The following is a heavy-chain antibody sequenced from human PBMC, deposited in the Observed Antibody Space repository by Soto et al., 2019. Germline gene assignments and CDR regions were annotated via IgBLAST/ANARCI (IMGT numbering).Heavy chain of an antibody. D-gene: IGHD1-1*01. CDR3: ARGGKERFRGSGMDV. V-gene: IGHV1-69*01. Sequence: QVQLVQSGAEVKKPGTSVKVSCMVSGGTFSSYAISWVRQAPGQGLEWMGEIISIFGTAMYAQKFQGRVTIIGDESASTAYMKLSGLRSDDTAVYYCARGGKERFRGSGMDVWGQGTTVTVSS. CDR2: IISIFGTA. CDR1: GGTFSSYA. J-gene: IGHJ6*02.